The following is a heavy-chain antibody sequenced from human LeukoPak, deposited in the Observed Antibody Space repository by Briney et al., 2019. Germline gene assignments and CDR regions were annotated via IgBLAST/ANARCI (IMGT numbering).Heavy chain of an antibody. J-gene: IGHJ4*02. CDR2: IYYSGGT. CDR1: GYSITIGYY. D-gene: IGHD6-19*01. CDR3: AGSMAVAGLSFDY. V-gene: IGHV4-61*01. Sequence: PSETLSLTCTVSGYSITIGYYWGWIRQPPGKGLEWIGYIYYSGGTNYNPSLKSRVTISVDTSKNQFSLKLSSVTAADTAVYYCAGSMAVAGLSFDYWGQGTMVTVSS.